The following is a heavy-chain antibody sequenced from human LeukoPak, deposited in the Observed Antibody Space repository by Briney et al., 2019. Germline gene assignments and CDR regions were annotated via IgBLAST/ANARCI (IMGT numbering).Heavy chain of an antibody. CDR1: GYTFTTYY. J-gene: IGHJ4*02. V-gene: IGHV1-2*02. D-gene: IGHD1-7*01. CDR2: IYPKNGVT. CDR3: VRENWYYDY. Sequence: ASVKVSCKASGYTFTTYYMHWVRQAPGQGLEWMGWIYPKNGVTNYAQKFQGRVTMTRDTSIGIVYMEMSRLRPDDTAVYYCVRENWYYDYWGQGTLATVSS.